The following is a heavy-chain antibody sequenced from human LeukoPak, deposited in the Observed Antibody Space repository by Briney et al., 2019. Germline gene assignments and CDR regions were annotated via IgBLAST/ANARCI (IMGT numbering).Heavy chain of an antibody. CDR3: ARFGYSSGY. V-gene: IGHV4-30-2*01. D-gene: IGHD5-24*01. CDR2: IYHSGST. CDR1: GGSISSGGYY. J-gene: IGHJ4*02. Sequence: PSETLSLTCTVSGGSISSGGYYWSWIRQPPGKGLEWIGYIYHSGSTYYNPSLKSRVTISVDRSENQFSLKLSSVTAADTAVYYCARFGYSSGYWGQGTLVTVSS.